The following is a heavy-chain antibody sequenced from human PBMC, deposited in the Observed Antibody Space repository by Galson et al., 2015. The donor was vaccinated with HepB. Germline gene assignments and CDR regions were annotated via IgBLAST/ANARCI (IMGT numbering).Heavy chain of an antibody. Sequence: QSGAEVKKPGESLKISCKASGYTFTGYYMHWVRQAPGQGLEWMGRINPNSGGTNYAQKFQGRVTMTRDTSISTAYMELSRLRSDDTAVYYCARDLIGDEVVKEIAFDIWGQGTMVTVSS. V-gene: IGHV1-2*06. CDR1: GYTFTGYY. J-gene: IGHJ3*02. D-gene: IGHD2-21*02. CDR3: ARDLIGDEVVKEIAFDI. CDR2: INPNSGGT.